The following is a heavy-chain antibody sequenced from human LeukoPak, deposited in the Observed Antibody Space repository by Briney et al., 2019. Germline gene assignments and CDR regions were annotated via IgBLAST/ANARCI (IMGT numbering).Heavy chain of an antibody. CDR1: GFTVSSNY. Sequence: KTGGSLRLSCAPSGFTVSSNYMSWIRQPAGKGLEWIGRIYTSGSTNYNPSLKSRVTISVDTSKNQFSLKLSSVTAADTAVYYCARDGYCSGGSCYLGFDPWGQGTLVTVSS. CDR3: ARDGYCSGGSCYLGFDP. D-gene: IGHD2-15*01. V-gene: IGHV4-4*07. CDR2: IYTSGST. J-gene: IGHJ5*02.